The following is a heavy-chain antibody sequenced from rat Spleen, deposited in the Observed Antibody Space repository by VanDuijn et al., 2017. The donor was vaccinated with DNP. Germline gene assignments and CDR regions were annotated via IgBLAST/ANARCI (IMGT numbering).Heavy chain of an antibody. CDR2: ITYDGGGT. D-gene: IGHD4-2*01. CDR1: GFTFSDFA. CDR3: ATRLLGWFAY. Sequence: EVQLVESGGGLVQPGRSLKVSCVASGFTFSDFAMAWVRQPPKKSLEWVATITYDGGGTHYRDSVQGRFTVSRDNAESTLHLQMDSLRSEDTATYYCATRLLGWFAYWGQGTLVTVSS. J-gene: IGHJ3*01. V-gene: IGHV5-17*01.